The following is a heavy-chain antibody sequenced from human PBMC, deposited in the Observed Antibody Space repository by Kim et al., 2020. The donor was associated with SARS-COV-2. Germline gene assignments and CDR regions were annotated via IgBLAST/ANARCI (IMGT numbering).Heavy chain of an antibody. Sequence: GGSLRLSCAASGFTFSSYAMSWVRQAPGKGLEWVSVIYSGGSSTYYADSVKGRFTISRDNSKNTLYLQMNSLRAEDTAVYYCAQGSGYSSGWLGHYYYYGMDVWGQGTTVTVSS. CDR1: GFTFSSYA. D-gene: IGHD6-19*01. V-gene: IGHV3-23*03. CDR3: AQGSGYSSGWLGHYYYYGMDV. CDR2: IYSGGSST. J-gene: IGHJ6*02.